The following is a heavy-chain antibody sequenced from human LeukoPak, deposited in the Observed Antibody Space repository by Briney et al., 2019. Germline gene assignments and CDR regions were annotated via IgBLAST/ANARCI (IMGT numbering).Heavy chain of an antibody. D-gene: IGHD2-15*01. Sequence: KPSGTLSLTCASYGASFSGYYWRWIRQPPGKGLEWIGEINNSGITTYNPSLKSRVTISVDTSKKQFSLKLNSVTAADTAVYYCAISHKWLLLDYWGQGTLVTVSS. J-gene: IGHJ4*02. CDR1: GASFSGYY. V-gene: IGHV4-34*01. CDR3: AISHKWLLLDY. CDR2: INNSGIT.